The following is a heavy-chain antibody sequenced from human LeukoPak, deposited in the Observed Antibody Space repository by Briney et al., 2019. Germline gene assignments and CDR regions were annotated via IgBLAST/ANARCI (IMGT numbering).Heavy chain of an antibody. CDR1: GFTFSSYE. CDR2: ISSSGSTI. D-gene: IGHD3-10*02. V-gene: IGHV3-48*03. J-gene: IGHJ6*04. Sequence: GGSLRLSCAASGFTFSSYEMNWVRQAPGKGLEWVSYISSSGSTIYYADSVKGRFTISRDNAKNSLYLQMNSLRAEDTAVYYCAELGITMIGGVWGKGTTVTISP. CDR3: AELGITMIGGV.